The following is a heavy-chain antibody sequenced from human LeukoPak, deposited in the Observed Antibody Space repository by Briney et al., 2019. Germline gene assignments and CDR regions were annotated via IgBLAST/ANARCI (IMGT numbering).Heavy chain of an antibody. CDR3: ARGGDGYNYVSGDY. V-gene: IGHV1-69*13. CDR1: GGTFSSYA. D-gene: IGHD5-24*01. Sequence: VASVKVSCKASGGTFSSYAISWVRRGPGQGLAWMGGIIPIFGTANYAQKFQGRVTITADESTSTAYMELSSLRSEDTAVYYCARGGDGYNYVSGDYWGQGTLLTVSS. J-gene: IGHJ4*02. CDR2: IIPIFGTA.